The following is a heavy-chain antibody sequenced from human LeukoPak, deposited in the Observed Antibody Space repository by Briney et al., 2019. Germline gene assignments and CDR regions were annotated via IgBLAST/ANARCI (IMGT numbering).Heavy chain of an antibody. CDR2: INPYSGGT. J-gene: IGHJ4*02. Sequence: ASVKVSCKASGYTFTDYYMHWVRQAPGQGLEWMGWINPYSGGTNYAQKFQGRVTMTRDTSISTAYMELSRPRSDDTAVYYCARYYYDSSAHDCWGQGTLVTVSS. CDR3: ARYYYDSSAHDC. V-gene: IGHV1-2*02. CDR1: GYTFTDYY. D-gene: IGHD3-22*01.